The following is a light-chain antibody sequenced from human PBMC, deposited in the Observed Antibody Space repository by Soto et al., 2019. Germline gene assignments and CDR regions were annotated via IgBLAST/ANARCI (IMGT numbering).Light chain of an antibody. CDR2: WAS. Sequence: DIVMTQSPDSLAVSLGERASINCRSSQSILSNSNNKNYLAWYQRKPGQPPKLLISWASNRDSGVPDRFSGSGSGADFTLTINSLQPEDVAVYYCQQYYNSPITFGQGTRLEIK. J-gene: IGKJ5*01. V-gene: IGKV4-1*01. CDR1: QSILSNSNNKNY. CDR3: QQYYNSPIT.